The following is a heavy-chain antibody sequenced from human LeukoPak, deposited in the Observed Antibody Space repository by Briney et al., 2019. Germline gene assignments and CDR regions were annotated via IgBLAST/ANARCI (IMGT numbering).Heavy chain of an antibody. CDR2: INPSGGST. CDR3: TRDIEATVGAGVFDY. Sequence: GASVEVSCKASGYSFTNYYIHWVRQAPGQGLEWMGIINPSGGSTSYAQKFQGRVTMTRDTSTSTVYMEVSSLRSEDTAVYYCTRDIEATVGAGVFDYWGQGTLVTVSS. D-gene: IGHD1-26*01. J-gene: IGHJ4*02. V-gene: IGHV1-46*03. CDR1: GYSFTNYY.